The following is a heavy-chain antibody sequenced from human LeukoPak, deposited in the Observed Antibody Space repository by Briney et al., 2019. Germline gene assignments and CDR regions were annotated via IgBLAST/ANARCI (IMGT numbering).Heavy chain of an antibody. V-gene: IGHV1-8*01. CDR2: MNANSGNT. CDR3: ARLGGELLRPADY. CDR1: GYTFISYD. D-gene: IGHD1-26*01. J-gene: IGHJ4*02. Sequence: ASVKVSCKASGYTFISYDINWVRQATGRGLEWMGWMNANSGNTAYAQKFQGRITITRDTSMRTVYMELSSLRSDDTAVYYCARLGGELLRPADYWGQGTLVTVSS.